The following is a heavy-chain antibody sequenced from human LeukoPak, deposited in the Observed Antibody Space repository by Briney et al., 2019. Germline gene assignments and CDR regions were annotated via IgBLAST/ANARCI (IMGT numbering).Heavy chain of an antibody. CDR1: GYSISSGYY. J-gene: IGHJ4*02. CDR2: IYHTGST. CDR3: ARAEKAVTGTLDS. V-gene: IGHV4-38-2*01. Sequence: SETLSLTCAVSGYSISSGYYWGWIRQPPGKGLEWIGSIYHTGSTYYNPSLQSRVTISLDSPKNQFSLKLTSVTAADTAVYYCARAEKAVTGTLDSWGQGTLITVSS. D-gene: IGHD6-19*01.